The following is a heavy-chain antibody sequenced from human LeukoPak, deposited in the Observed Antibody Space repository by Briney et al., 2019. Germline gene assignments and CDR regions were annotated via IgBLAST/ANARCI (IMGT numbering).Heavy chain of an antibody. CDR1: GGSISSYY. CDR3: ARGGGYDDYFDY. D-gene: IGHD5-12*01. J-gene: IGHJ4*02. Sequence: SETLSLTCTVSGGSISSYYWSWIRQPPGKGLEWIGDIYYSGSTNYTPSLKSRVTISVHTSKNQFSLKLSSVPAADTAVYYCARGGGYDDYFDYWGQGTLVTVYS. V-gene: IGHV4-59*12. CDR2: IYYSGST.